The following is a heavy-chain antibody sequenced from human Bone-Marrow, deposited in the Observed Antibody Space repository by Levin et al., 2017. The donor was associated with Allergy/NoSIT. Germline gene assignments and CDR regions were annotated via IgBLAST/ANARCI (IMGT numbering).Heavy chain of an antibody. Sequence: SETLSLTCGISGDSVSSVTTAWNWIRQSPSRGLEWLGRTYYRSKWYYDYALSVKSRLVISPDTSENQFSLQLRSVSPDDTAVYYCARGAAGWDVWGQGIQVTVSS. CDR1: GDSVSSVTTA. J-gene: IGHJ4*02. D-gene: IGHD6-19*01. V-gene: IGHV6-1*01. CDR3: ARGAAGWDV. CDR2: TYYRSKWYY.